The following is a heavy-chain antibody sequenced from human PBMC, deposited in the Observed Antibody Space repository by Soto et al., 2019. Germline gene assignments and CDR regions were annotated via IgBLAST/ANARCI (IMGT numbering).Heavy chain of an antibody. CDR3: AKDCGDSGDDPYTAMVFCLLPFDY. Sequence: EVQLLESGGGLVQPGGSLRLSCAASGFTFSSYAMSWVRQAPGKGLEWVSAISGSGGSTYYADSVKGRFTISRDNSKNTLYPQMNSRRAEGTAVDYCAKDCGDSGDDPYTAMVFCLLPFDYWGQGPLVTVSS. D-gene: IGHD5-18*01. V-gene: IGHV3-23*01. CDR2: ISGSGGST. J-gene: IGHJ4*02. CDR1: GFTFSSYA.